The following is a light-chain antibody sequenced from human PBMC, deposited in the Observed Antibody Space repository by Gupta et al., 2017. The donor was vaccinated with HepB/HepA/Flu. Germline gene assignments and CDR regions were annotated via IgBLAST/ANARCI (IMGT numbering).Light chain of an antibody. V-gene: IGLV10-54*04. CDR3: SAWDSSLSAQV. CDR1: SNNVGNQG. Sequence: QAGLTQPPSVSKGLRQTATLTCTGNSNNVGNQGAAWLQQHQGHPPKLLSYKNNNRPSGISERFSASRPGNTASLTITGLQPEDEADYYCSAWDSSLSAQVFGGVTKLTVL. J-gene: IGLJ2*01. CDR2: KNN.